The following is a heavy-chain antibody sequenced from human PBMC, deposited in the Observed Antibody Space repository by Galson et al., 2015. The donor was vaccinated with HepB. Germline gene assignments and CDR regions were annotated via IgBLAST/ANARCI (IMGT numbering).Heavy chain of an antibody. J-gene: IGHJ6*02. D-gene: IGHD3-3*01. CDR3: ARSPPEYYDFWSGYFFYYGMDV. Sequence: SLRLSCAASGFTFSSYSMNWVRQAPGKGLEWVSYISSSSSTIYYADSVKGRFTISRDNAKNSLYLQMNSLRAEDTAVYYCARSPPEYYDFWSGYFFYYGMDVWGQGTTVTVSS. CDR2: ISSSSSTI. V-gene: IGHV3-48*01. CDR1: GFTFSSYS.